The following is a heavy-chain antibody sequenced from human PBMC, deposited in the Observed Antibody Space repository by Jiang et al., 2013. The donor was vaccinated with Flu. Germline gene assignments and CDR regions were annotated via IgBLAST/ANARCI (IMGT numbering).Heavy chain of an antibody. J-gene: IGHJ5*01. D-gene: IGHD3-16*01. V-gene: IGHV2-70*04. Sequence: KPTQTLTLTCTFSGFALSSLSASEMRVSWIRQPPGKALEWLARIDWHDNKSYNTSLQTRLAISKDTFKNQVVLTMTNVDPVDTATYYCARSRGGALNYFDS. CDR2: IDWHDNK. CDR1: GFALSSLSASEMR. CDR3: ARSRGGALNYFDS.